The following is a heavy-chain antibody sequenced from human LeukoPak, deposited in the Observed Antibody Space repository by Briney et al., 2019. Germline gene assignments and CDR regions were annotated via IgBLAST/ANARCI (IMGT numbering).Heavy chain of an antibody. D-gene: IGHD4/OR15-4a*01. Sequence: GGSLRLSCAASGFTFRSYGMNWVRQAPGKGLEWVSFIYSDNTHYSDSVKGRFTISRDNSKNTLYLQMNSLRAEDTAVYYCARRAGAYSHPYDYWGQGTLVTVSS. CDR2: IYSDNT. CDR3: ARRAGAYSHPYDY. CDR1: GFTFRSYG. J-gene: IGHJ4*02. V-gene: IGHV3-53*01.